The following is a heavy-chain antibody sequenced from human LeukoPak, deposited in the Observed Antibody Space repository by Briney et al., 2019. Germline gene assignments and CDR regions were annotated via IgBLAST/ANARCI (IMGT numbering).Heavy chain of an antibody. J-gene: IGHJ4*02. CDR1: GFTFGSYA. V-gene: IGHV3-23*01. CDR2: KSGSGGST. D-gene: IGHD3-10*01. CDR3: ARGSSGSYYNSRFDY. Sequence: GGSLRLSCAASGFTFGSYAMSWVRRAPGKGLDWVSAKSGSGGSTYYAGSVMGRFTTSRDNSKNTLYLEMNSLRGEDTAVYYCARGSSGSYYNSRFDYWGQGTLVTVSS.